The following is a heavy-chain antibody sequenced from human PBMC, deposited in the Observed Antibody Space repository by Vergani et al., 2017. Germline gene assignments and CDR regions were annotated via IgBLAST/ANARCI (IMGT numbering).Heavy chain of an antibody. D-gene: IGHD3-22*01. Sequence: QVQLVQSGAEVKKPGASVKVSCKASGYTFTSYYMHWVRQAPGQGLEWMGIINPSGGSTSYAKKFQGRVTMTRDTSTSTVYMELSRLRSEDTAVYYCASGGAYYYDSSGYWSNWGQGTLVTVSS. CDR3: ASGGAYYYDSSGYWSN. V-gene: IGHV1-46*01. J-gene: IGHJ4*02. CDR2: INPSGGST. CDR1: GYTFTSYY.